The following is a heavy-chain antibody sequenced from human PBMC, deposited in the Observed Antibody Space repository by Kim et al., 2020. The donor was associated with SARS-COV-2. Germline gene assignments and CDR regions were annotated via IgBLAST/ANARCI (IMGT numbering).Heavy chain of an antibody. CDR3: ARTFITIFGVVIRFDP. V-gene: IGHV1-18*01. CDR2: ISAYNGNT. D-gene: IGHD3-3*01. Sequence: ASVKVSCKASGYTFTSYGISWVRQAPGQGLEWMGWISAYNGNTNYAQKLQGRVTMTTDTSTSTAYMELRSLRSDDTAVYYWARTFITIFGVVIRFDPWGQGTLVTVSS. J-gene: IGHJ5*02. CDR1: GYTFTSYG.